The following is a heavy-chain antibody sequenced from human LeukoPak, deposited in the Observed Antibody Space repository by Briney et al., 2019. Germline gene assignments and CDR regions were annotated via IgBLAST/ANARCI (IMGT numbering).Heavy chain of an antibody. V-gene: IGHV1-46*03. J-gene: IGHJ4*02. Sequence: ASVKVSCKASGYTFTSYYMHWVRQASRQRLEWMGIINPSGGSTSYAQKFQGRVTMTRDTSTSTVYMELSSLRSEDTAVYYCARALLRYFDWLCLGYWGQGTLVTVSS. CDR3: ARALLRYFDWLCLGY. D-gene: IGHD3-9*01. CDR1: GYTFTSYY. CDR2: INPSGGST.